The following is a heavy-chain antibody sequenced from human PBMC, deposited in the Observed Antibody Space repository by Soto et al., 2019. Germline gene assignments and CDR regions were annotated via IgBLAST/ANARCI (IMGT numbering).Heavy chain of an antibody. CDR2: IIPIFGTA. D-gene: IGHD3-22*01. CDR1: GGTFCSYA. J-gene: IGHJ4*02. CDR3: ASSYYDGSGYYIFFDY. V-gene: IGHV1-69*13. Sequence: SVKVSCKASGGTFCSYAISWVRQAPGQGLEWMGGIIPIFGTANYAQKFQGRVTITADESTSTAYMELSSLRSEDTAVYYCASSYYDGSGYYIFFDYWGQGTLVTVSS.